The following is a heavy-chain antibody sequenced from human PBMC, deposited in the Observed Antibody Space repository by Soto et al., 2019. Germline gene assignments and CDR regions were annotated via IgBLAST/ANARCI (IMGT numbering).Heavy chain of an antibody. V-gene: IGHV1-18*01. Sequence: ASVKVSCKASGYTFTSYGISWVRQAPGQGLEWMGWISAYNGNTNYAQKIQGRVTKTTDKSTSTAYMELRSLRSEDTAVYYCARDLAVGATTPDYWGQGTLVTVSS. CDR2: ISAYNGNT. D-gene: IGHD1-26*01. J-gene: IGHJ4*02. CDR3: ARDLAVGATTPDY. CDR1: GYTFTSYG.